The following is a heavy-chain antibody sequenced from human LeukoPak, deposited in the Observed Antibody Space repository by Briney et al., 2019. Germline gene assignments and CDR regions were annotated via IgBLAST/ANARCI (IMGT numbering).Heavy chain of an antibody. CDR2: IYYSGST. V-gene: IGHV4-59*08. Sequence: SETLSLTCTVSGGSISSYYWSWIRQPPGKGLEWIGYIYYSGSTNYNPSLKSRVTISVDTSKNQFSLKLSSVTAADTAVYYCARYCSGGSCCSDYYYYGMDVWGQGTTVTVSS. D-gene: IGHD2-15*01. J-gene: IGHJ6*02. CDR1: GGSISSYY. CDR3: ARYCSGGSCCSDYYYYGMDV.